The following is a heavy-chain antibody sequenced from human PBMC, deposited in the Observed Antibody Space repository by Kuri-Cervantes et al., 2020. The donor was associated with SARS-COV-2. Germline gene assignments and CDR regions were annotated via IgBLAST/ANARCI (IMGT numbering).Heavy chain of an antibody. J-gene: IGHJ6*02. CDR2: ITAYNGNT. CDR3: ARGDIFVVVPAALVRYYYYYGMDV. Sequence: ASVKVSCKASGYTFSSYGISWVRQAPGQGLEWMGWITAYNGNTKYAQKLQGRVTMTTDTSTSTAYLELRSLTSDDTAVYYCARGDIFVVVPAALVRYYYYYGMDVWGQGTTVTVSS. V-gene: IGHV1-18*01. CDR1: GYTFSSYG. D-gene: IGHD2-2*01.